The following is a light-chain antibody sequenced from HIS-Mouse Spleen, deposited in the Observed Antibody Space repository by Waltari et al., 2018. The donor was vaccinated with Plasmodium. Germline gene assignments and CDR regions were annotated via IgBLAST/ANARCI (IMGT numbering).Light chain of an antibody. Sequence: QSALTQPRSVSGSPGQSVTISCTGPSSAVGCSNYVSWYHQHPGKAPKLMIYDVSKRPSGVPDRFSGSKSGNTASLTISGLQAEDEADYYCCSYAGSYTYVFGTGTKVTVL. CDR2: DVS. J-gene: IGLJ1*01. V-gene: IGLV2-11*01. CDR1: SSAVGCSNY. CDR3: CSYAGSYTYV.